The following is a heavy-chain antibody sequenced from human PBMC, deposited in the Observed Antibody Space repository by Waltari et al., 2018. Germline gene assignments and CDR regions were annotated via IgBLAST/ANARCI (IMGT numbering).Heavy chain of an antibody. CDR3: ARHWKKSGYRFDP. Sequence: QLQLQESGPGLVKPSETLSLTCTVSGGSISSSSYYWGWSRQSPGKGLEWIGSIYSSGSTYYNPTLKSRVTISGDTSKNQFSLKLSSVTAADTAVYYCARHWKKSGYRFDPWGQGTLVTVSS. D-gene: IGHD5-12*01. CDR1: GGSISSSSYY. CDR2: IYSSGST. V-gene: IGHV4-39*01. J-gene: IGHJ5*02.